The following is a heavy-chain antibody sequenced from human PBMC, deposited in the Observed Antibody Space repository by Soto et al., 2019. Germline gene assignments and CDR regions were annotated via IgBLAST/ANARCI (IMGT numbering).Heavy chain of an antibody. V-gene: IGHV3-9*01. CDR3: AKGVALGYCTSTSCHNYYMDV. Sequence: EVQLVQSGRGLVQPGRSLRLSCSASGFTFDDYAMHWARQAPGKGLELVSGISWNSGSIAYAASVKGRLTISRDNAKISLNVQMSSLRAEDTALYYCAKGVALGYCTSTSCHNYYMDVWGKGTTVTVSS. CDR1: GFTFDDYA. J-gene: IGHJ6*03. D-gene: IGHD2-2*02. CDR2: ISWNSGSI.